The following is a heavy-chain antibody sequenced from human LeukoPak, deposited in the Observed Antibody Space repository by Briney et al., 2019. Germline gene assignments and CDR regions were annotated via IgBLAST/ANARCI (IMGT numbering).Heavy chain of an antibody. CDR3: AKGRGYCTGGSCYSDY. V-gene: IGHV3-23*01. D-gene: IGHD2-15*01. Sequence: PGGSLRLSCAASGFTFSSYAMSWVRQAPGKGLEWVSTISGSDGSTYYADSVKGRFTISRDNSKNTLYLQMNSLRVEDTAIYYCAKGRGYCTGGSCYSDYWGQGTPVTVSS. CDR1: GFTFSSYA. J-gene: IGHJ4*02. CDR2: ISGSDGST.